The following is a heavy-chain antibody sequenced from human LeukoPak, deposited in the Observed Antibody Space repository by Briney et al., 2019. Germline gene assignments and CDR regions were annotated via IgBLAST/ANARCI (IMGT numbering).Heavy chain of an antibody. D-gene: IGHD6-13*01. V-gene: IGHV3-30*04. Sequence: GSLRLSCAASGVTFSSCAMHWVRQAPGKGLEWVALISYDGSNKYYADSVKGRFTISRDNSKNTLYLQMNSLRAEDTAVYYCARGPKYISATGPCYFDYWGQGTPVTVSS. CDR2: ISYDGSNK. CDR3: ARGPKYISATGPCYFDY. CDR1: GVTFSSCA. J-gene: IGHJ4*02.